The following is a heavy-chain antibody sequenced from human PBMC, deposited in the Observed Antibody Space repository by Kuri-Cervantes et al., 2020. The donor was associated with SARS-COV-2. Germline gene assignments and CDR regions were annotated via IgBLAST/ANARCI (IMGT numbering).Heavy chain of an antibody. CDR1: GFTFSNFW. V-gene: IGHV3-21*01. CDR2: ISSSSSYI. CDR3: ARVSPISYYYDSSGYLDY. D-gene: IGHD3-22*01. J-gene: IGHJ4*02. Sequence: GESLKISCAASGFTFSNFWMNWVRQAPGKGLEWVSSISSSSSYIYYADSVKGRFTISRDNAKNSLYLQMNSLRDEDTAVYYCARVSPISYYYDSSGYLDYWGQGTLVNVSS.